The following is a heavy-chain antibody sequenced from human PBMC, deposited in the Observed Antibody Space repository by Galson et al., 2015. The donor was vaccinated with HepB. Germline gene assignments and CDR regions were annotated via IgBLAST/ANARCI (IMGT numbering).Heavy chain of an antibody. CDR3: ARESYDSSGYSQAFDI. D-gene: IGHD3-22*01. J-gene: IGHJ3*02. CDR2: IYSGGST. V-gene: IGHV3-53*01. CDR1: GFTVSSNY. Sequence: SLRLSCAASGFTVSSNYMSWVRQAPGKGLEWVSVIYSGGSTYYADSVKGRFTISRDNSKNTLYLQMNSLRAEDTAVYYCARESYDSSGYSQAFDIWGQGTMVTVSS.